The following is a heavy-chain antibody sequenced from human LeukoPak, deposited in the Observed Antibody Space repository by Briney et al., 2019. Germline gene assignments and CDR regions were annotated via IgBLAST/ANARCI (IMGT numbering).Heavy chain of an antibody. V-gene: IGHV1-69*05. CDR2: IIPIFGTA. CDR3: ARGLSDYDYVWGSYRYTD. CDR1: GGTFSSYA. D-gene: IGHD3-16*02. J-gene: IGHJ4*02. Sequence: SVKVSCKASGGTFSSYAISWVRQAPGQGLEWMGGIIPIFGTANYAQKFQGRVTITTDESTSTAYMELSSLRSEDTAVYYCARGLSDYDYVWGSYRYTDWGQGTMVTVSS.